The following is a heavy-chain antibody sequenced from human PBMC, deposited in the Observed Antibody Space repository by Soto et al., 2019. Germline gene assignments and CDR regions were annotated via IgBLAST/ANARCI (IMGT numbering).Heavy chain of an antibody. Sequence: QVQLQQWGAGLLKPSETLSLTCAVYGGSFSGYYWNWIRQPPGKGLEWIGEIDHSGYTNYNPSLTSRVTISVDTSKNQFSLRLTSVTAADTAVYYCARVRAWFDPWGQGTLVTVSS. D-gene: IGHD3-3*01. CDR1: GGSFSGYY. V-gene: IGHV4-34*01. CDR2: IDHSGYT. CDR3: ARVRAWFDP. J-gene: IGHJ5*02.